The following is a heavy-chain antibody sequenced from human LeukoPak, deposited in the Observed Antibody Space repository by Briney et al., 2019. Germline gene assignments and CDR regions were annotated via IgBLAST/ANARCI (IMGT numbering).Heavy chain of an antibody. D-gene: IGHD3-10*01. J-gene: IGHJ1*01. Sequence: GGSLRLSCASSALTFSRHVINWVRQAPGKGLEWVSAISGYGDSTFYADSVKGRFSISRDNSKNTVYLQIDSLRVEDTAVYYCAQDAEEKGYGRPVEYFQHWGQGTLVTVSS. V-gene: IGHV3-23*01. CDR1: ALTFSRHV. CDR3: AQDAEEKGYGRPVEYFQH. CDR2: ISGYGDST.